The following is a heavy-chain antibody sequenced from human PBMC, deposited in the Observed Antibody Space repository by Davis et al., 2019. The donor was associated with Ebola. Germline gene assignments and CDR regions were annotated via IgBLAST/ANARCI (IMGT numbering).Heavy chain of an antibody. D-gene: IGHD3-10*01. Sequence: GESLKISCKGSGYSFANYWITWVRQMPGKGLEWVGIIFPDDSDTRYSPSFQGQVTISADKSISTAYLQWNSLRASDSAMYYCARLGYYGSGSYLGYGMDVWGQGTTVTVSS. J-gene: IGHJ6*02. V-gene: IGHV5-51*01. CDR3: ARLGYYGSGSYLGYGMDV. CDR1: GYSFANYW. CDR2: IFPDDSDT.